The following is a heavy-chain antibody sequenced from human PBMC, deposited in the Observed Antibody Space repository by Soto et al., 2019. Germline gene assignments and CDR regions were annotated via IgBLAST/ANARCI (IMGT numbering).Heavy chain of an antibody. CDR3: ARDPEYSGYDSKQYYFDY. CDR2: ISSSSSTI. CDR1: GFTFSSYS. Sequence: PGGSLRLSCAASGFTFSSYSMNWVRQAPGKGLEWVSYISSSSSTIYYADSVKGRFTISRDNAKNSLYLQMNSLRAEDTAVYYCARDPEYSGYDSKQYYFDYWGQGTLVTVSS. V-gene: IGHV3-48*01. J-gene: IGHJ4*02. D-gene: IGHD5-12*01.